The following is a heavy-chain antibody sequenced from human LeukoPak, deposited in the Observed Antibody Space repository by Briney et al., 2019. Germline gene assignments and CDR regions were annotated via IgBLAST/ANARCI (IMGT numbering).Heavy chain of an antibody. V-gene: IGHV4-39*07. Sequence: PSETLSLTCTVSGGSISNSRYYWGWIRQPPGKGLEWIGSIYYSGSTYYNPSLKSRVTISVDTSKNQFSLKLSSVTAADTAVYYCARRRDWTFDYWGQGTLVTVSS. J-gene: IGHJ4*02. CDR2: IYYSGST. D-gene: IGHD2-21*02. CDR3: ARRRDWTFDY. CDR1: GGSISNSRYY.